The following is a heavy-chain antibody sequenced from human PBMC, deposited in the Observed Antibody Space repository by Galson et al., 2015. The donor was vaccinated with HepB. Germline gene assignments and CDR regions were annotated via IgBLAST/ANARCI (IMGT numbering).Heavy chain of an antibody. D-gene: IGHD2-2*01. CDR3: ASTTRSTRHFDY. V-gene: IGHV3-30-3*01. CDR2: ISYDGSNK. J-gene: IGHJ4*02. CDR1: GFTFSSYA. Sequence: SLRLSCAASGFTFSSYAMHWVRQAPGKGLEWVAVISYDGSNKYYADSVKGRFTISRDNSKNTLYLQMNSLRAEDTAVYYCASTTRSTRHFDYWGQGTLVTVSS.